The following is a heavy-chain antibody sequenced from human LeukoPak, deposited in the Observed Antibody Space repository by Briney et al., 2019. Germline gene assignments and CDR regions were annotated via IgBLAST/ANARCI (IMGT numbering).Heavy chain of an antibody. J-gene: IGHJ3*02. D-gene: IGHD6-13*01. CDR3: ARASGSSSWYNDAFDI. CDR2: ISGSGGST. Sequence: GGTLRLSCAASGFTFSSYGMSWVRQAPGKGLEWVSAISGSGGSTYYADSVKGRFTISRDNSKNTLYLQMNSLRSDDTAVYYCARASGSSSWYNDAFDIWGQGTMVTVSS. CDR1: GFTFSSYG. V-gene: IGHV3-23*01.